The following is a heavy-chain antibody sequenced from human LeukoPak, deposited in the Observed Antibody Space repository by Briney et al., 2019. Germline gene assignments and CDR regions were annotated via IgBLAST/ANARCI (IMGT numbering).Heavy chain of an antibody. CDR1: GFTFSGYA. J-gene: IGHJ4*02. D-gene: IGHD5-24*01. V-gene: IGHV3-23*01. CDR2: ISGSGGGT. Sequence: GGSLGLSCAASGFTFSGYAMSWVRQAPGKGLEWVSLISGSGGGTYYADSVKGRFTIFRDNSKNTLYLQMNSLRAEDTAVYYCAKAGTEDGYNIYFDHWGQGTLVTVSS. CDR3: AKAGTEDGYNIYFDH.